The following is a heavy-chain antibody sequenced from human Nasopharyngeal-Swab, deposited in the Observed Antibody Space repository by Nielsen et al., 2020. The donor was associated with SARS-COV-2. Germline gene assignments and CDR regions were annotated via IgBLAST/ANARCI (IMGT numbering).Heavy chain of an antibody. V-gene: IGHV3-30*03. CDR3: TRDDGQLGDY. CDR2: ISYDGGTE. D-gene: IGHD6-6*01. CDR1: GFTVSNYG. J-gene: IGHJ4*02. Sequence: GESLKISCAASGFTVSNYGMHWVRQAPGKGLEWVAHISYDGGTEYYADSVKGRFTISRGNSRNTLSLQMHSLRAEDTAVYYCTRDDGQLGDYWGQGTLVTVSS.